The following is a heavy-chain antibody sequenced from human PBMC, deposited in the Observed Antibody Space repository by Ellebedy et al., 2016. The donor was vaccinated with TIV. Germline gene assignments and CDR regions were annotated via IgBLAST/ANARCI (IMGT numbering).Heavy chain of an antibody. CDR2: ISYDGSNK. CDR3: ARESDSSGLDY. J-gene: IGHJ4*02. V-gene: IGHV3-30-3*01. Sequence: GESLKISXAASGFTFSSYAMHWVRQAPGKGLEWVAVISYDGSNKYYADSVKGRFTISRDNSKNTLYLQMNSLRAEDTAVYYCARESDSSGLDYWGQGTLVTVSS. CDR1: GFTFSSYA. D-gene: IGHD6-19*01.